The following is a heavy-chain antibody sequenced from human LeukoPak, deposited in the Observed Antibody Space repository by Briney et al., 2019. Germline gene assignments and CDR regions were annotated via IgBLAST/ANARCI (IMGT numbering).Heavy chain of an antibody. J-gene: IGHJ3*02. V-gene: IGHV1-18*04. CDR1: GYTFTSYG. D-gene: IGHD6-19*01. CDR3: AIIAVAGVKDAFDI. CDR2: ISAYNGNT. Sequence: ASVKVSCKASGYTFTSYGISWVRQAPGQGLEWMGWISAYNGNTNYAQKLQGRVTMTTDTSTSTACMELRSLRSDDTAVYYCAIIAVAGVKDAFDIWGQGTMVTVSS.